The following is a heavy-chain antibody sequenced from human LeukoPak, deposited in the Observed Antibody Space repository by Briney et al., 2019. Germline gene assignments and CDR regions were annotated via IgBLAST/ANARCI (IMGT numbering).Heavy chain of an antibody. D-gene: IGHD3-9*01. V-gene: IGHV1-8*01. J-gene: IGHJ3*02. CDR2: MNPNSGNT. Sequence: ASVKVSCKASGNTFTSYDINWVRQATGQGLEWMGWMNPNSGNTGFAQKFQGRVSMTRNTSITTAYMELSSLRAEDTAIYWCAKAFSTGYHSYDAFDMWGQGTMVTVSS. CDR3: AKAFSTGYHSYDAFDM. CDR1: GNTFTSYD.